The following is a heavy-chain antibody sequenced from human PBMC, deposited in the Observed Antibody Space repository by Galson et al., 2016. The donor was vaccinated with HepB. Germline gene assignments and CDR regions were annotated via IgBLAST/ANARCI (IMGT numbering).Heavy chain of an antibody. CDR3: ARDGFSQTGYGYYFDF. J-gene: IGHJ4*02. CDR1: GFTFSDYY. Sequence: SLRLSCAASGFTFSDYYMSWIRQAPGKGLEWVSYISSSGSTTYYADSVKGRFTISRDNAKNSLYLQMNSLRAEDTAVYYCARDGFSQTGYGYYFDFWGQGTLVTVSS. V-gene: IGHV3-11*01. D-gene: IGHD3-9*01. CDR2: ISSSGSTT.